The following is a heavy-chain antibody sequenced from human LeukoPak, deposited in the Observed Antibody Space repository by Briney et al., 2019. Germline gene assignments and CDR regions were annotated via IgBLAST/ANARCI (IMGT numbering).Heavy chain of an antibody. CDR1: GDSINNYF. V-gene: IGHV4-38-2*02. Sequence: SETLSLTCSVSGDSINNYFWGWIRQPPGKGLEWIGSIYHSGSTYYNPSLKSRVTISVDTSKNQFSLKLSSVTAADTAVYYCARAYSSGWSSPWDYWGQGTLVTVSS. CDR3: ARAYSSGWSSPWDY. D-gene: IGHD6-19*01. J-gene: IGHJ4*02. CDR2: IYHSGST.